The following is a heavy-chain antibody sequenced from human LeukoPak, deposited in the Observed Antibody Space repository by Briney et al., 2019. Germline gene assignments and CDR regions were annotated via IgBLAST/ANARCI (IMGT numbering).Heavy chain of an antibody. D-gene: IGHD3-22*01. V-gene: IGHV3-48*03. Sequence: GGSLRLSCAASGFTFNIYEMNWVRQAPGKGLEWVSYISSSGSTIYYADSVKGRFTISRDNAKNSLYLQMNSLRAEDTAVYYCAGVAYDSSGYYYFDYWGQGTLVTVSS. CDR1: GFTFNIYE. CDR3: AGVAYDSSGYYYFDY. J-gene: IGHJ4*02. CDR2: ISSSGSTI.